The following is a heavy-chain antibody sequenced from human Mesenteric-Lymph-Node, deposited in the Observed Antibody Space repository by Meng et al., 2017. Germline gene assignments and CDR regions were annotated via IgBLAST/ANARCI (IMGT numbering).Heavy chain of an antibody. CDR1: GYTFTSYG. D-gene: IGHD3-9*01. CDR3: ARDTETIDAFDI. J-gene: IGHJ3*02. V-gene: IGHV1-18*01. CDR2: ISAYNGNT. Sequence: ASVKVSCKASGYTFTSYGISWVRQAPGQGLEWMGWISAYNGNTNYAQKLQGRVTMTTDTSTSTAYMELRSLRSDDKAVYYCARDTETIDAFDIWGQGTMVTVSS.